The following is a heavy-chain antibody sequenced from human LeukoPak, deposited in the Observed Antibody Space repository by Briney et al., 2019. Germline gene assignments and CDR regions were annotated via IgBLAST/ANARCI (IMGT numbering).Heavy chain of an antibody. D-gene: IGHD3-10*01. CDR2: IRYDGSNK. V-gene: IGHV3-30*02. Sequence: PGGSLRLSCAASGVTFSSYGMHWVRQAPGKGLEWVAFIRYDGSNKYYADSVKGRFTISRDNSKNTLYLQMNSLRAEDTAVYYCAAMVRGVIRNWFDPWGQGTLVTVSS. CDR3: AAMVRGVIRNWFDP. J-gene: IGHJ5*02. CDR1: GVTFSSYG.